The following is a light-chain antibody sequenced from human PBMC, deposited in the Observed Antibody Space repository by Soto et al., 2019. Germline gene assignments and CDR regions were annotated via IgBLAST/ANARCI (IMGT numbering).Light chain of an antibody. CDR1: QSISSW. CDR2: KAS. J-gene: IGKJ1*01. CDR3: QQYNSYSLT. V-gene: IGKV1-5*03. Sequence: DIQMTQSPSTLSASVGDRVTITCRASQSISSWLAWYQQKPGKAPKVLIYKASSLESGVPSRFSGSGSGTEFTLTISSLQPDDFATYYCQQYNSYSLTFGQGTKVEIK.